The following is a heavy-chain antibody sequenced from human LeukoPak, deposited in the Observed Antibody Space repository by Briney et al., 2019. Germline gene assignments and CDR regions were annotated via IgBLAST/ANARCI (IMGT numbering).Heavy chain of an antibody. CDR2: IWYDGSNK. CDR1: GLTFSSYG. CDR3: ARDGRSYYYYYMDV. V-gene: IGHV3-33*01. D-gene: IGHD1-26*01. J-gene: IGHJ6*03. Sequence: PGGSLRLSCAASGLTFSSYGMHWVRQAPGKGLEWVAVIWYDGSNKYYADSVKGRFTISRDNSKNTLHLQMNSLRAEDTAVYYCARDGRSYYYYYMDVWGKGTTVTVSS.